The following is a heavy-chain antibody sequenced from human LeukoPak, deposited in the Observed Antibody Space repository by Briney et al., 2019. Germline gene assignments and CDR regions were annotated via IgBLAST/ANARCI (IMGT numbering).Heavy chain of an antibody. Sequence: SETLSLTCAVYGGSFSGYYWSWIRQPPGKGLEWIGEINHSGSTNYNPSLKSRVTISVDTSKNQFSLKLSSVTAADTAVYYCASTPVLLWFGAFDYWGQGTLVTVSS. J-gene: IGHJ4*02. D-gene: IGHD3-10*01. CDR1: GGSFSGYY. V-gene: IGHV4-34*01. CDR2: INHSGST. CDR3: ASTPVLLWFGAFDY.